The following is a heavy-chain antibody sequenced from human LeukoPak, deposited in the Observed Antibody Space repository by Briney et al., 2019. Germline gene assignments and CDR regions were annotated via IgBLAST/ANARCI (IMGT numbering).Heavy chain of an antibody. V-gene: IGHV4-39*07. CDR3: ARERVDTAMSYYYYYGMDV. CDR1: GGSISSSSYY. Sequence: PSETLSLTCTVSGGSISSSSYYWGWIRQPPGKGLEWIGSIYYSGSTYYNPSLKSRVTISVDTSKNQFSLKLSSVTAADTAVYYCARERVDTAMSYYYYYGMDVWGQGTTVTVSS. D-gene: IGHD5-18*01. J-gene: IGHJ6*02. CDR2: IYYSGST.